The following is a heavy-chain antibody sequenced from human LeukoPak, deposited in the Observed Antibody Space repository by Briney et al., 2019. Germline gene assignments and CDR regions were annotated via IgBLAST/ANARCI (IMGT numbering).Heavy chain of an antibody. V-gene: IGHV3-23*01. Sequence: GGSLRLSCAASGFTLSSYAMSWVRQAPGKGLEWVSGISGSGENTYYADSVKGRFTISRDNSKNTMYLQMDSLRAEDTAIYYCAKVGNYYYYGMDVWGQGTTVTVSS. D-gene: IGHD1-1*01. CDR3: AKVGNYYYYGMDV. J-gene: IGHJ6*02. CDR1: GFTLSSYA. CDR2: ISGSGENT.